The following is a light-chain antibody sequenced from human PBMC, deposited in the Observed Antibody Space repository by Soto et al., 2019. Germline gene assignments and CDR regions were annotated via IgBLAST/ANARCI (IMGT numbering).Light chain of an antibody. CDR3: QQYNNWPLT. CDR1: QSVSSN. J-gene: IGKJ4*01. Sequence: EIVMTQSPATLSVSPGERATLSCRPSQSVSSNLAWYQKKPGQAPRLLIYGASTRATGIPARFSGSGSGTEFTLTISSLQSEDFAVYYCQQYNNWPLTFGGGTKVEIK. V-gene: IGKV3-15*01. CDR2: GAS.